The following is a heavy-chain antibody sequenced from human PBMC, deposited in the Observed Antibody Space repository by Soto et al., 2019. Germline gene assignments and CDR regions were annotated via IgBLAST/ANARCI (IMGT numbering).Heavy chain of an antibody. CDR3: AHKQGAGAYYYNPMDV. CDR2: IDWADDQ. Sequence: SGLTLVHPRQTLILPCNFFGFSLTTPGMCGGWIRQPHGKSLEWLVVIDWADDQYYSTYIKTKLCLFMDTSKYEVGREVTNMAPVNTATYYCAHKQGAGAYYYNPMDVWGQGTTVTVSS. CDR1: GFSLTTPGMC. J-gene: IGHJ6*02. V-gene: IGHV2-70*12. D-gene: IGHD3-10*01.